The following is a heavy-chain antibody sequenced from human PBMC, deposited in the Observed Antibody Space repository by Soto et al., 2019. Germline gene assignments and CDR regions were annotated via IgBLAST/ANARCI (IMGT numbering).Heavy chain of an antibody. J-gene: IGHJ3*02. Sequence: ESGGDLVQPGGSLRLSCAASGFTFSSYWMSWVRQAPGKGLEWVANIKQAGSEKYYVDSVKGRFTISRDNANNSLYLQMNSLRAEDTAVYYCARERFGDAFDIWGRGTMVTVSS. CDR1: GFTFSSYW. CDR2: IKQAGSEK. CDR3: ARERFGDAFDI. D-gene: IGHD3-10*01. V-gene: IGHV3-7*04.